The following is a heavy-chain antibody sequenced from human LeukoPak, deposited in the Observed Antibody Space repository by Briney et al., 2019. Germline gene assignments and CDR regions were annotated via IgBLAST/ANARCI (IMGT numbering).Heavy chain of an antibody. J-gene: IGHJ4*02. Sequence: SETLSLTCAVSGYSISSGYYWSWIRQPPGKGLEWIGEINHSGSTNYNPSLKSRVTISVDTSKNQFSLKLSSVTAADTAVYYCARALRYQLLSGVFDYWGQGTLVTVSS. CDR3: ARALRYQLLSGVFDY. D-gene: IGHD2-2*01. CDR1: GYSISSGYY. V-gene: IGHV4-34*01. CDR2: INHSGST.